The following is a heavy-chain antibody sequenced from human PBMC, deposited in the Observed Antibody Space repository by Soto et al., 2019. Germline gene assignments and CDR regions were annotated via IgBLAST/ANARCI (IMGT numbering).Heavy chain of an antibody. CDR1: GGSISSFY. CDR2: IYYSGNT. D-gene: IGHD2-2*01. CDR3: ARDLGYCSTTTCYPYFDP. J-gene: IGHJ5*02. V-gene: IGHV4-59*12. Sequence: PSESLSLTCTVSGGSISSFYWSWIRQPPGKGLEWIGYIYYSGNTNYNPSLKSRVTISVDTSKNQFSLKLSSVTAADTAVYYCARDLGYCSTTTCYPYFDPWGQGTLVTVSS.